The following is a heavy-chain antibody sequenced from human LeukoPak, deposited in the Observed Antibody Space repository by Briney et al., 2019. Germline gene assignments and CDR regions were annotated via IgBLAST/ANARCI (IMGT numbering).Heavy chain of an antibody. CDR3: AVLGITMIGGV. D-gene: IGHD3-10*02. CDR2: ISSSGGTI. V-gene: IGHV3-48*03. J-gene: IGHJ6*04. CDR1: GFTFSSYE. Sequence: PGGSLRLSCAASGFTFSSYEMNWVRQAPGKGLEWVSYISSSGGTIYYADSVKDRFNISRDNAKNSLYLQMNSLRAEDTAVYYCAVLGITMIGGVWGKGTTVTISS.